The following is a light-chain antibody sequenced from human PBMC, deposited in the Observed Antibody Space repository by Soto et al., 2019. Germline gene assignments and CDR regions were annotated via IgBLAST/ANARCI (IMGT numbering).Light chain of an antibody. CDR2: GAS. Sequence: VLTQSRGTLSPYPMERATLSCRASQSVSSRYFAWYQQKPGQAPRLLLYGASSRATGIPNRFSGSGSGTYFTLTISRLEPEDFTVYYCQLDGFSLITFGQVRRLAI. V-gene: IGKV3-20*01. CDR1: QSVSSRY. CDR3: QLDGFSLIT. J-gene: IGKJ5*01.